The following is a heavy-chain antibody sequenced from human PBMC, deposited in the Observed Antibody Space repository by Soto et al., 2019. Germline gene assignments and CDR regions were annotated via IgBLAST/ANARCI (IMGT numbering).Heavy chain of an antibody. CDR1: GFTFSSYA. V-gene: IGHV3-23*01. CDR2: ISGSGGST. CDR3: ACRIAARDTWFDP. J-gene: IGHJ5*02. Sequence: PGGSLRLSCAASGFTFSSYAMSWVRRAPGKGLEWVSAISGSGGSTYYADSVKGRFTISRDNSKNTLYLQMNSLRAEDTAVYYCACRIAARDTWFDPWGQGTLVTVSS. D-gene: IGHD6-6*01.